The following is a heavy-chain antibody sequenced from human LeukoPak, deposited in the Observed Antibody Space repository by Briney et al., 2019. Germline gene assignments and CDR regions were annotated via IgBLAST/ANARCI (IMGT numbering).Heavy chain of an antibody. CDR3: ARGTYSSSSVANDY. V-gene: IGHV4-31*03. D-gene: IGHD6-6*01. Sequence: SQTLSLTCTVSGGSISSGGYYWSWIRQHPGKGLEWIGYIYYSGSTYYNPSLKSRVTISVDTSKNQFSLKLSSVTAADMAVYYCARGTYSSSSVANDYWGQGTLVTVSS. CDR2: IYYSGST. CDR1: GGSISSGGYY. J-gene: IGHJ4*02.